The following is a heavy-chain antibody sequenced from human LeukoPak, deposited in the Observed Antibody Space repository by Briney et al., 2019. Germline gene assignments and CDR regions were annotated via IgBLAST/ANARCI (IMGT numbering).Heavy chain of an antibody. J-gene: IGHJ4*02. CDR1: GGSISSYY. D-gene: IGHD3-10*01. CDR3: SRDLFGPNDY. Sequence: SETLSLTCTVSGGSISSYYWTWIRQPPGKGLEWIGYIYSSGSTNYNPSLKSRVTISVDTSKNQFSLKLSSVTAADTAVYYCSRDLFGPNDYWGQGTLVTVSS. CDR2: IYSSGST. V-gene: IGHV4-59*01.